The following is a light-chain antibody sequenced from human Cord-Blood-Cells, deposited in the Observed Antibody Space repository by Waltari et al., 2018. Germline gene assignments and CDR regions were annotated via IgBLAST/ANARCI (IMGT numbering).Light chain of an antibody. V-gene: IGLV2-14*01. J-gene: IGLJ2*01. CDR3: SSYTSSSTPVV. CDR1: SSDVGGYNY. CDR2: DVS. Sequence: QSALTQPASVSGSPGQSITISCTGTSSDVGGYNYVSWYQQHPGKAPKLMIYDVSNRPSWVSNLFSGSESGNTASLTISGLQAEDEADYYCSSYTSSSTPVVFGGGTKLTVL.